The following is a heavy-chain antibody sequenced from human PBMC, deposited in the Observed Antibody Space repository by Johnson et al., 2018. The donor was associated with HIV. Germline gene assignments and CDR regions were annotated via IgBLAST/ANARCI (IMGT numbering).Heavy chain of an antibody. V-gene: IGHV3-NL1*01. D-gene: IGHD6-13*01. CDR1: GFTFSSYD. Sequence: QVQLVESGGGLVQPGGSLRLSCAASGFTFSSYDMHWVRQAPGKGLEWVSLISWDGGSIYYADSVKGRFTISRDNSKNTLFLQMNSLRVEDTAVYYCAKCIWGSSLIDAFDIWGQGTRVTVSS. CDR2: ISWDGGSI. J-gene: IGHJ3*02. CDR3: AKCIWGSSLIDAFDI.